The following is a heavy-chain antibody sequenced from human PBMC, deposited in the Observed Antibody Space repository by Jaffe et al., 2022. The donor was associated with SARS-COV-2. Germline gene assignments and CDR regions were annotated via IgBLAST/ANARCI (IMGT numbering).Heavy chain of an antibody. CDR2: ISGSGGST. J-gene: IGHJ4*02. D-gene: IGHD4-4*01. Sequence: EVQLLESGGGLVQPGGSLRLSCAASGFTFSSYAMSWVRQAPGKGLEWVSAISGSGGSTYYADSVKGRFTISRDNSKNTLYLQMNSLRAEDTAVYYCAKGPNSYYSNYVPYYFDYWGQGTLVTVSS. CDR3: AKGPNSYYSNYVPYYFDY. V-gene: IGHV3-23*01. CDR1: GFTFSSYA.